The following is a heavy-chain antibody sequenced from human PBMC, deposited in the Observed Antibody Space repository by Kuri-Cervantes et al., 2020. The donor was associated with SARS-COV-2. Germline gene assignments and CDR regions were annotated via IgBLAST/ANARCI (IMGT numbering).Heavy chain of an antibody. V-gene: IGHV4-38-2*02. CDR2: IYHSGST. CDR1: GYSISSGYY. Sequence: SETLSLTCTVSGYSISSGYYWGWIRQPPGRGLEWIGSIYHSGSTYYNPSLKSRVTISVDTSKNQFSLKLSSVTAADTAVYYCARVPQGSSGGWYSVTSLGEMDYWSQGTLVTVSS. J-gene: IGHJ4*02. CDR3: ARVPQGSSGGWYSVTSLGEMDY. D-gene: IGHD6-19*01.